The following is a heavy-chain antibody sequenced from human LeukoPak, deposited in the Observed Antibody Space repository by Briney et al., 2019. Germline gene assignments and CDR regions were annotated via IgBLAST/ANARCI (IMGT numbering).Heavy chain of an antibody. CDR2: INHSGST. CDR1: GGSFSGYY. CDR3: ARGPRGAKSSGWYLLGFDY. V-gene: IGHV4-34*01. D-gene: IGHD6-19*01. J-gene: IGHJ4*02. Sequence: SETLSLTCAVYGGSFSGYYWSWIRQPPGKGLEWIGEINHSGSTNYNPSLKSRFTISVDTPTNQFSLKLSSVTAADTAIYYCARGPRGAKSSGWYLLGFDYWGQGTLVTVSS.